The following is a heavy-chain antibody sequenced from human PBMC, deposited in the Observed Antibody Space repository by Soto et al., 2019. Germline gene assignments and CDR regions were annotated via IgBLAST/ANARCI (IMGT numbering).Heavy chain of an antibody. V-gene: IGHV4-31*03. CDR2: IYYSGST. CDR3: ATSGIAVAGTFDY. CDR1: GGSISSGGYY. Sequence: SETLSLTCTVSGGSISSGGYYWSWIRQHPGKGLEWIGYIYYSGSTYYNPSLKSRVTISVDTSKNQFSLKLSSVTAADTAVYYCATSGIAVAGTFDYWGQGTLVTVSS. J-gene: IGHJ4*02. D-gene: IGHD6-19*01.